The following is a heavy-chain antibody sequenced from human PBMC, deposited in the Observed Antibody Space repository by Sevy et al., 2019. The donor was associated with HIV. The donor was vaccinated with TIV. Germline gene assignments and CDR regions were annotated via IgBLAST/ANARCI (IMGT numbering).Heavy chain of an antibody. D-gene: IGHD3-22*01. CDR1: GGSISSDGYS. J-gene: IGHJ5*02. V-gene: IGHV4-30-2*01. CDR2: IYHSGST. CDR3: ARGADSSGYGHRRVNWFDP. Sequence: SETLSLTCAVSGGSISSDGYSWSWIRQPPGKGLEWIGYIYHSGSTYYNPSLKSRVTISVDRSKNQFSLKLSSVTAADTAVYYCARGADSSGYGHRRVNWFDPWGQGTLVTVSS.